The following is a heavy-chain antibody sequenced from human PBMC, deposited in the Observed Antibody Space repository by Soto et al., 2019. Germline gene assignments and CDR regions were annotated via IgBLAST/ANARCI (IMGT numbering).Heavy chain of an antibody. CDR3: ARGGTFRTFDY. V-gene: IGHV4-59*01. D-gene: IGHD3-16*01. J-gene: IGHJ4*02. CDR1: GGSINNYY. CDR2: IYYSGNT. Sequence: ASETLSLTCTVSGGSINNYYWSWIRQPPGKGLEWIGYIYYSGNTNYNPSLKSRVTISVDTSKNQFSLKLSSATAADTAVYYCARGGTFRTFDYWGQGTLVTVSS.